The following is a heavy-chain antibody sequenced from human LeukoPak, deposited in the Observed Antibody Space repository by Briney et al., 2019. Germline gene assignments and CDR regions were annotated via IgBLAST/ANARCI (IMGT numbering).Heavy chain of an antibody. CDR1: GLNVKNNY. J-gene: IGHJ4*02. CDR2: IYSGGNT. Sequence: AGGSLRLSCVTSGLNVKNNYMFWVRQSPVKGLEWVSIIYSGGNTFYADSVKGRFTISRDNSKNSLYLQMNSLRAEDTAVYYCARDVLRYYYDSSEGGYWGQGTLVTVSS. CDR3: ARDVLRYYYDSSEGGY. D-gene: IGHD3-22*01. V-gene: IGHV3-53*01.